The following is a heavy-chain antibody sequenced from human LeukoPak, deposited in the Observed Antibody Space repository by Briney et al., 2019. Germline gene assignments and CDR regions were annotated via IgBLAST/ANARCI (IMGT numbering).Heavy chain of an antibody. CDR3: ARGTAAAGTWWFDP. Sequence: ASVKVSCKAAGFTFTAYYIQWVRQAPGQGLEWMGWISPDSGFTKYAQKFQGRVTLTRDTSSSTVYMELRSLRSDDTAVYYCARGTAAAGTWWFDPWGQGTLVTVSS. CDR2: ISPDSGFT. D-gene: IGHD6-13*01. V-gene: IGHV1-2*02. J-gene: IGHJ5*02. CDR1: GFTFTAYY.